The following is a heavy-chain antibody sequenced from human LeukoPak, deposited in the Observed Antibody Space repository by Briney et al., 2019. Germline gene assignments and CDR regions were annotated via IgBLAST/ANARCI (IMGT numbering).Heavy chain of an antibody. D-gene: IGHD2-21*02. J-gene: IGHJ4*02. CDR3: ARVVTAGTFDY. V-gene: IGHV1-69*05. CDR2: IIPIFGTA. Sequence: GASVKVSCKASGGTFSSYAISWVRQAPGQGLEWMGGIIPIFGTATYAQKFQGRVTITTDESTSTAYMELSSLRSEDTAVYYCARVVTAGTFDYWGQGTLVTVPS. CDR1: GGTFSSYA.